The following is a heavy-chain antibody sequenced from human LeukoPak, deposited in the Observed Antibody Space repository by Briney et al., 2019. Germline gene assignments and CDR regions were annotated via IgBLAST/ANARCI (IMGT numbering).Heavy chain of an antibody. D-gene: IGHD1-26*01. CDR2: IYSGGST. J-gene: IGHJ4*02. V-gene: IGHV3-53*01. CDR3: ARVSGSYQ. CDR1: GFTFSSYS. Sequence: GSLRLSCAASGFTFSSYSMNWVRQAPGKGLEWVSVIYSGGSTYYADSVKGRFTISRDNSENTLYLQMNSLRAEDTAVYYCARVSGSYQWGQGTLVTVSS.